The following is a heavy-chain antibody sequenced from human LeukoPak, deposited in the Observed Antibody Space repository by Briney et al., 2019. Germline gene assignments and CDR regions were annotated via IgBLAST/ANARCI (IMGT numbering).Heavy chain of an antibody. J-gene: IGHJ4*02. V-gene: IGHV4-34*01. CDR2: INHSGST. CDR3: ARGKIAARPKSGFDY. CDR1: GGSFSGYY. Sequence: PSETLSLTCAVYGGSFSGYYWSWIRQPPGKGLEWTGEINHSGSTNYNPSLKSRVTISVDTSKNQFSLKLSSVTAADTAVYYCARGKIAARPKSGFDYWGQGTLVTVSS. D-gene: IGHD6-6*01.